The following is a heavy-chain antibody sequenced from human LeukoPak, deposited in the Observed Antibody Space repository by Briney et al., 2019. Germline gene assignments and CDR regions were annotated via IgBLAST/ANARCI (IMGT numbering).Heavy chain of an antibody. CDR2: ISGSGGST. D-gene: IGHD3-22*01. J-gene: IGHJ4*02. Sequence: GGSLRLSCAASGFTFSSYAMSWVRQSPGKGLEWVSAISGSGGSTYYADSVKGRFTISRDNSKNTLYLQMNSLRAEDTAVYYCAKNPLYYYDSSGYCDYWGQGTLVTVSS. V-gene: IGHV3-23*01. CDR1: GFTFSSYA. CDR3: AKNPLYYYDSSGYCDY.